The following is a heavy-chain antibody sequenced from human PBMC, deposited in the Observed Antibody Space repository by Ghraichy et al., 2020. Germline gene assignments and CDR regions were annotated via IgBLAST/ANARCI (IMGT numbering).Heavy chain of an antibody. J-gene: IGHJ5*02. CDR2: ISAYNGNT. V-gene: IGHV1-18*01. D-gene: IGHD4-17*01. CDR3: ARDRIGDYDNNWFDP. Sequence: ASVKVSCKASGYTFTSYGISWVRQAPGQGLEWMGWISAYNGNTNYAQKLQGRVTMTTDTSTSTAYMELRSLRSDDTAVYYCARDRIGDYDNNWFDPWGQGTLVTVSS. CDR1: GYTFTSYG.